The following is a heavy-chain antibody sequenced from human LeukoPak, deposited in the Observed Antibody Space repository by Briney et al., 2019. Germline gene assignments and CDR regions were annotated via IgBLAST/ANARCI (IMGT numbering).Heavy chain of an antibody. Sequence: SETLSLTCTVSGGSISSGDYYGSWIRQPPGKGLEWIGYIYYSGSTYYNPSLKSRVTISVDTSKNQFSLKLSSVTAADTAVYYCASDSSGYWYFDLWGRGTLVTVSS. CDR3: ASDSSGYWYFDL. CDR1: GGSISSGDYY. D-gene: IGHD3-22*01. V-gene: IGHV4-30-4*01. CDR2: IYYSGST. J-gene: IGHJ2*01.